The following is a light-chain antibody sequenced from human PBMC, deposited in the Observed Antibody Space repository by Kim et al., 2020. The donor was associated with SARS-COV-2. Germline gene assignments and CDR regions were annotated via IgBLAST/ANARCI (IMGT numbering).Light chain of an antibody. Sequence: ASVGDRVTITCRASQTISTYLNWYQHKSGIAPKLLIYRASTLQSGVPSRFRGSGSGTDFTLTITNLQPDDFATYFCQQSNNSPLTFGGGTKVDIK. V-gene: IGKV1-39*01. J-gene: IGKJ4*01. CDR2: RAS. CDR3: QQSNNSPLT. CDR1: QTISTY.